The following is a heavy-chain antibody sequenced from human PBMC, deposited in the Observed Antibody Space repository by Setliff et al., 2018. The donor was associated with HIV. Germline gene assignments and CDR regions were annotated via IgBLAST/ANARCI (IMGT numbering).Heavy chain of an antibody. Sequence: GGSLRLSCAASGFTFNNYAMTWVRQAPGKGLEWVANINQDGTATFYVDSVQGRFTISRDNAQNSLYLQLNSLRAEDTGVYHCARHPYGVFDYWGQGTLVTVSS. CDR3: ARHPYGVFDY. CDR2: INQDGTAT. D-gene: IGHD3-3*01. CDR1: GFTFNNYA. J-gene: IGHJ4*02. V-gene: IGHV3-7*01.